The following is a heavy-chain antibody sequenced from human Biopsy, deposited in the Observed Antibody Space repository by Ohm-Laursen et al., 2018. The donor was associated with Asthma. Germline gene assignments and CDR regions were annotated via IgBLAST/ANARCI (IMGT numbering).Heavy chain of an antibody. CDR2: INAGNGNT. J-gene: IGHJ6*02. CDR1: GYTFISYA. Sequence: ASVKVSCNASGYTFISYAIHWVRQAPGQRLEWMGWINAGNGNTKYSQKFQGRVTITRDTSASTAYMELSSLRSEDTAVYYCATGYSGSDRIVYYYSGMEVWGQGTTVTVSS. CDR3: ATGYSGSDRIVYYYSGMEV. V-gene: IGHV1-3*01. D-gene: IGHD5-12*01.